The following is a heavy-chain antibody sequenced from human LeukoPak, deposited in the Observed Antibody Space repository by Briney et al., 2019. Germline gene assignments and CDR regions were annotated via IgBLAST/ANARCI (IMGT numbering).Heavy chain of an antibody. CDR2: IYYSGST. Sequence: SETLSLTCTLSGGSLKSVSYHGSWIPQPPGEGLEWIGYIYYSGSTNYNPSPKSRVTISVATTKNQFSLKLSSVTAADTAVYYCARERGDQYFDYWGQGTLVTVSS. CDR1: GGSLKSVSYH. CDR3: ARERGDQYFDY. D-gene: IGHD4-17*01. J-gene: IGHJ4*02. V-gene: IGHV4-61*01.